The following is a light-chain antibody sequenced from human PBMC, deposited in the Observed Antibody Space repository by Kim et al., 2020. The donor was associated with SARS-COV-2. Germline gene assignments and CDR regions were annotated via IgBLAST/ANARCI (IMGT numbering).Light chain of an antibody. V-gene: IGKV3-20*01. CDR3: QQYGRSLYS. Sequence: EIVLTQSHGTLSLSPGERATLSCRASQSVASSYLAWYQHKPGLAPRLLIYGASNRATGIPDRFSGSGSGTDFTLTISRLEPEDSAVYYCQQYGRSLYSFGQGTKLEI. CDR1: QSVASSY. J-gene: IGKJ2*03. CDR2: GAS.